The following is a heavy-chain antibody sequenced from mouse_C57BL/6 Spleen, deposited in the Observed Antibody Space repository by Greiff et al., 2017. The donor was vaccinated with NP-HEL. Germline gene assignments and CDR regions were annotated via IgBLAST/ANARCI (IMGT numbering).Heavy chain of an antibody. CDR2: IDPEDGET. Sequence: EVQGVESGAELVKPGASVKLSCTASGFNIKDYYMHWVKQRPEQGLEWIGRIDPEDGETKYAPKFQGKATITADTSSNTAYLQLSSLTSEDTAVYYCARDYYGSSYENYAMDYWGQGTSVTVSS. V-gene: IGHV14-2*01. CDR3: ARDYYGSSYENYAMDY. D-gene: IGHD1-1*01. J-gene: IGHJ4*01. CDR1: GFNIKDYY.